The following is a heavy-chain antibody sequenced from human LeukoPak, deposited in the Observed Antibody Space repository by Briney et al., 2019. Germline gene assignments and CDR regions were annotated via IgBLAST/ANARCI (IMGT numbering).Heavy chain of an antibody. CDR1: GFTLSSYA. CDR2: ISGSGGST. V-gene: IGHV3-23*01. Sequence: GGSLRLSCAASGFTLSSYAMSWVRQAPGKGLEWVSGISGSGGSTYYADSVKGRFTISRDNSKNTQYLQMNSLRAEDTAVYYCAKGSTSWYAGPSDYWGQGTLVTVSS. J-gene: IGHJ4*02. CDR3: AKGSTSWYAGPSDY. D-gene: IGHD6-13*01.